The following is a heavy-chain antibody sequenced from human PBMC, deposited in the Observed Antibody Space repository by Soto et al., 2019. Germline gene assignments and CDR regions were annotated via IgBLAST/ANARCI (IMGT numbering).Heavy chain of an antibody. Sequence: SETLSLTCTVSGGSISSYYWSWIRQPPGKELEWIGYIYYSGSTNYNPSLKSRVTISVDTSKNQFSLKLSSVTAADTAVYYCARRNYDSSGYYFPYNWFDPWGQGTLVTVSS. CDR2: IYYSGST. D-gene: IGHD3-22*01. CDR3: ARRNYDSSGYYFPYNWFDP. CDR1: GGSISSYY. V-gene: IGHV4-59*08. J-gene: IGHJ5*02.